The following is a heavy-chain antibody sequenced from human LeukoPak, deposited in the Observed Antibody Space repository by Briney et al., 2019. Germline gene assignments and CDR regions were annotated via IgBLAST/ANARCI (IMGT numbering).Heavy chain of an antibody. V-gene: IGHV4-31*03. D-gene: IGHD3-22*01. CDR3: ARQLQTDSSGYGLYAFDI. Sequence: PSQTLSLTCTVSGGSISSGGYYWSWIRQHPGKGLEWIGYIYYSGSTYYNPSLKSRVTMSVDTSKNQFSLKLSSVTAADTAVYYCARQLQTDSSGYGLYAFDIWGQGTMVTVSS. CDR1: GGSISSGGYY. J-gene: IGHJ3*02. CDR2: IYYSGST.